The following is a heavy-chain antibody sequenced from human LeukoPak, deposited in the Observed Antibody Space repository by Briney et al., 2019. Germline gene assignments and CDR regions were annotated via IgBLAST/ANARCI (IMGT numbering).Heavy chain of an antibody. Sequence: ASVKVSCKASGGTFSSYAISWVRQAPGQGLEWMGGIIPIFGTANYAQKFQGRVTITADESTSIAYMELSSLRSEDTAVYYCARGQWLRLTSRFDPWGQRTLVTVSS. D-gene: IGHD5-12*01. CDR1: GGTFSSYA. V-gene: IGHV1-69*13. CDR2: IIPIFGTA. CDR3: ARGQWLRLTSRFDP. J-gene: IGHJ5*02.